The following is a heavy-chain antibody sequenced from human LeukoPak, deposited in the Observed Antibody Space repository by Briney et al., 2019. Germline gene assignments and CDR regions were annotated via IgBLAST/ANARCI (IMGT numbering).Heavy chain of an antibody. Sequence: GGSLRLSCAASGFTFSSYGMTWVRQAPGKGLEWVSYISSSSSTIYYADSVKGRFTISRDNAKNSLYLQLNSLRAEDTAVYYCAKGGYSSSWYPYYFDYWGQGTLVTVSS. CDR3: AKGGYSSSWYPYYFDY. V-gene: IGHV3-48*01. J-gene: IGHJ4*02. CDR1: GFTFSSYG. CDR2: ISSSSSTI. D-gene: IGHD6-13*01.